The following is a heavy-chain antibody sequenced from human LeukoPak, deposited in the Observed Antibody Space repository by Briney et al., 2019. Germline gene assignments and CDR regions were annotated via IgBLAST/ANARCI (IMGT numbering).Heavy chain of an antibody. Sequence: PGGSLRLSCAASGFTFSNAWMSWVRQAPGKGLEWVAVISSDGNSKNFALSVKGRFAISRDNSKNTLFLQMNNLRSEDTALYYCVSPTADYPFLYYFDSWGQGTLVTVSS. CDR2: ISSDGNSK. D-gene: IGHD5-12*01. CDR1: GFTFSNAW. V-gene: IGHV3-30*09. CDR3: VSPTADYPFLYYFDS. J-gene: IGHJ4*02.